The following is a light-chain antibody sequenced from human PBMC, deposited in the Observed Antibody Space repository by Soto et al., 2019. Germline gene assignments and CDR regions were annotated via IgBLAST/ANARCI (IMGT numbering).Light chain of an antibody. CDR1: QSVDSF. Sequence: EIVLTQSPASLSLFPGERATLSCRASQSVDSFLAWYQQKPGRTPRLLIYDTSNRATGIPARFSGSGSGTDFTLTISRLEPEDFAVYYCQVRTDWPPFKYTFGQGTKLEVK. CDR3: QVRTDWPPFKYT. J-gene: IGKJ2*01. V-gene: IGKV3-11*01. CDR2: DTS.